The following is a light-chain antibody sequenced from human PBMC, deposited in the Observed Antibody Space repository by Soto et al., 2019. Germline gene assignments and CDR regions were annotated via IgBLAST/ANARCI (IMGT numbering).Light chain of an antibody. CDR1: QSVLDSSNNRNY. CDR2: WAS. J-gene: IGKJ1*01. CDR3: QQFYSNWT. V-gene: IGKV4-1*01. Sequence: DIVMTQSPGSLSVSLGERATINCKSSQSVLDSSNNRNYLAWYQQKPGQPPKLLIHWASIRESGVPDRFSGSGSGTDFTLTITSLQAEDVAVYYCQQFYSNWTFGQGTKVEIK.